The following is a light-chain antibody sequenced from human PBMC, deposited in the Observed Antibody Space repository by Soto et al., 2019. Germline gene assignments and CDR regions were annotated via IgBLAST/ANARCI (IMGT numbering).Light chain of an antibody. Sequence: EIVLTQSPGTLSLSPGERATLSCRASQSVTSYYLAWYQQKPGQAPRLLIYGASRRATDIPDRFSGSGSGTVFTLTIRSLEPEDFAVYYCQLYGSSSYTFGQGTKLEIK. CDR1: QSVTSYY. J-gene: IGKJ2*01. V-gene: IGKV3-20*01. CDR3: QLYGSSSYT. CDR2: GAS.